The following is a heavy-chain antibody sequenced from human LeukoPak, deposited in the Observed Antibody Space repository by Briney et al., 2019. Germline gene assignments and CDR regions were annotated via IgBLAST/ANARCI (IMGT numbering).Heavy chain of an antibody. V-gene: IGHV4-59*01. CDR2: IYYSGST. J-gene: IGHJ4*02. CDR1: GGSISSYY. D-gene: IGHD2-2*01. Sequence: SETLSLTCTVSGGSISSYYWSWIRQPPGKGLEWLGYIYYSGSTNYNPSLKSRVTISVDTSKNQFSLKLSSVTAADTAVYYCARGRYCSSTSCSPYYFDYWGQGTLVTVSS. CDR3: ARGRYCSSTSCSPYYFDY.